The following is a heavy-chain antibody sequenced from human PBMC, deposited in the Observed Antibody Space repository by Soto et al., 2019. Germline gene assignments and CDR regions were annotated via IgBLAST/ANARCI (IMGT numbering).Heavy chain of an antibody. V-gene: IGHV4-34*01. CDR3: ARRAYDFWSGTPLAL. D-gene: IGHD3-3*01. Sequence: SETLSLTCAVYGGSFSGYYWSWIRQPPGKGLEWIGEINHSGSTNYNPSLKSRVTISVDTSKNQFSLKLSSVTAADTAVYYCARRAYDFWSGTPLALWGQGTLVTVSS. J-gene: IGHJ4*02. CDR2: INHSGST. CDR1: GGSFSGYY.